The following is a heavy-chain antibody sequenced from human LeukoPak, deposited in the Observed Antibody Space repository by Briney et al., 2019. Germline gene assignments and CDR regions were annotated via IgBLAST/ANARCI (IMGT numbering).Heavy chain of an antibody. V-gene: IGHV1-69*01. D-gene: IGHD3-22*01. Sequence: SVKVSCKASGGTFSSYAISWVRQAPGQGLEWMGGIIPIFGTANYAQKFQGRVTITADESTSTAYMELRSLRSDDTAVYYCARDVYDSSGYPHYYFDYWGQGTLVTVSS. CDR1: GGTFSSYA. CDR2: IIPIFGTA. J-gene: IGHJ4*02. CDR3: ARDVYDSSGYPHYYFDY.